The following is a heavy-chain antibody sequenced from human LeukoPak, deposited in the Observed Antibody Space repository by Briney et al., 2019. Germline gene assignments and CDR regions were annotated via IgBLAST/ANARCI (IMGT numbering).Heavy chain of an antibody. D-gene: IGHD3-3*01. CDR2: TYYRSKWYH. CDR1: GDSVSSNSAA. J-gene: IGHJ4*02. Sequence: SQTLSLTCAISGDSVSSNSAAWHWIRQSPSRGLEWLGRTYYRSKWYHDYAVSVKSRITINPDTSKNQVSLRLNSVTPEDTAVYYCARDGYYAGYDFDSWGQGTLVTVSS. V-gene: IGHV6-1*01. CDR3: ARDGYYAGYDFDS.